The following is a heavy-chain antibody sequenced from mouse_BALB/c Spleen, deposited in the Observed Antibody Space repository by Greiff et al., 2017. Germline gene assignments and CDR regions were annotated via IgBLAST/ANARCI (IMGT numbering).Heavy chain of an antibody. CDR3: ARFYGSSYGYFDV. CDR2: ISSGSSTI. J-gene: IGHJ1*01. D-gene: IGHD1-1*01. CDR1: GFTFSSFG. Sequence: EVMLVVSGGGLVQPGGSRKLSCAASGFTFSSFGMHWVRQAPEKGLEWVAYISSGSSTIYYADTVKGRFTISRDNPKNTLFLQMTSLRSEDTAMYYCARFYGSSYGYFDVWGAGTTVTVSS. V-gene: IGHV5-17*02.